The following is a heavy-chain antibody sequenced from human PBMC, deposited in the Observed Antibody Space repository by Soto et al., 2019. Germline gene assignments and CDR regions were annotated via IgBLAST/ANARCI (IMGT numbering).Heavy chain of an antibody. Sequence: GASVKVSCKASGYTFTGDYMHWVRQAPGQGLEWMGWINPNSGGTNYAQKFQGRVAMTRDTSISTAYMELSRLRSDDTAVYYCAGEGVPRHCYIRLYYFDYWGQGTLVTVSS. J-gene: IGHJ4*02. D-gene: IGHD2-21*01. CDR2: INPNSGGT. V-gene: IGHV1-2*02. CDR1: GYTFTGDY. CDR3: AGEGVPRHCYIRLYYFDY.